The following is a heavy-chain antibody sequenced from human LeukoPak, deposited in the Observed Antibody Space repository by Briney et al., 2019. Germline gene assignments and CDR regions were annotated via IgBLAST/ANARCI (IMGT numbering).Heavy chain of an antibody. CDR3: ARDSTPYCSGGSCTAFDI. V-gene: IGHV3-21*01. CDR2: ISSSSSYI. D-gene: IGHD2-15*01. Sequence: PGGSLRLSCAASGFIFSSYNLNWVRQAPGKGLEWVSSISSSSSYIYYADSMKGRFTISRDNARNSLYLQMNSLRAEDTAMYFCARDSTPYCSGGSCTAFDIWGQGTMVTVSS. CDR1: GFIFSSYN. J-gene: IGHJ3*02.